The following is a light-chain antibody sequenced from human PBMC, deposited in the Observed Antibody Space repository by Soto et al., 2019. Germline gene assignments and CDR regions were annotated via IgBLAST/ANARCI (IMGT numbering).Light chain of an antibody. CDR3: QSYDSSLSGSV. CDR2: GNS. J-gene: IGLJ2*01. Sequence: QPVLTQPPSVSGAPGQRVTISCTGSSSNIGAGYDVHGYQQLPGTAPKLLIYGNSNRPSGVPDRFSGSKSGTSASLAITGLQAEDEADYYSQSYDSSLSGSVFGGGTKLTVL. V-gene: IGLV1-40*01. CDR1: SSNIGAGYD.